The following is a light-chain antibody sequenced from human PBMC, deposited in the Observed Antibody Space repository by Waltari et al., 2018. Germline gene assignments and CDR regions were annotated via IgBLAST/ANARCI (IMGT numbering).Light chain of an antibody. J-gene: IGLJ3*02. CDR1: SCSVSTTPY. CDR2: KGN. CDR3: LMYMGSGIWV. V-gene: IGLV8-61*01. Sequence: QAVVTQEPSLSVSPGGTVPLTCALISCSVSTTPYASRYQQSPGQTPRTLVYKGNSRSSGVPDRFSGSILGNKAALTITGAQADDESDYYCLMYMGSGIWVFGGGTKLTVL.